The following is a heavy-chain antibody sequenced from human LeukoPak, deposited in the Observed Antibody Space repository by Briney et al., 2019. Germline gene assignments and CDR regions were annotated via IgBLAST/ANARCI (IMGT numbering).Heavy chain of an antibody. Sequence: ASVKVSCKASAYTFTGYYLHWVRQAPGQGLQWMGWIDPNNGDTDYAQKFRGRVTMTRDRSISTAYMELGRLTSDDTAVYYCARRSRNGLDAFDIWGQGTMVTVSS. V-gene: IGHV1-2*02. CDR3: ARRSRNGLDAFDI. CDR2: IDPNNGDT. J-gene: IGHJ3*02. CDR1: AYTFTGYY. D-gene: IGHD1-14*01.